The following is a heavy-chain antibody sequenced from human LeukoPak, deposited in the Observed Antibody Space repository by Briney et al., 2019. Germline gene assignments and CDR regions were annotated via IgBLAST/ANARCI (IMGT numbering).Heavy chain of an antibody. CDR1: GYSITSAYY. Sequence: SETLSLTCAVSGYSITSAYYCGCIRPPPGRGLEGLGSIFLKGSTYYNPSLKSRVTISVDTSKNQFSLKLSSVTAADTAVYYCARVPVATNYYYYYYLDVWGKGTTVTISS. CDR3: ARVPVATNYYYYYYLDV. V-gene: IGHV4-38-2*01. D-gene: IGHD5-12*01. J-gene: IGHJ6*03. CDR2: IFLKGST.